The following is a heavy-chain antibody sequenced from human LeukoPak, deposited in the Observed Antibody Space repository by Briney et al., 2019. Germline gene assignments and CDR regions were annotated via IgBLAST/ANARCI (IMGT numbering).Heavy chain of an antibody. CDR1: GYVFTAYY. J-gene: IGHJ5*02. V-gene: IGHV1-2*02. CDR3: ARERPTLLTRIRGIATAPDH. D-gene: IGHD3-10*01. CDR2: VKPDTGAT. Sequence: ASVKVSCKPSGYVFTAYYIHWVRQAPGQGLEWLGFVKPDTGATNSAQQLQGRVSMTSDASVTTAYMELSGLTSDDTALYFCARERPTLLTRIRGIATAPDHWGQGTLVTVSS.